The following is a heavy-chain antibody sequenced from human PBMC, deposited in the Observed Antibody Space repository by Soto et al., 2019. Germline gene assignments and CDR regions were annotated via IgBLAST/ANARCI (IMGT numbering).Heavy chain of an antibody. CDR1: GFTFRSYV. J-gene: IGHJ1*01. V-gene: IGHV3-30*19. CDR2: TSYDGSNK. D-gene: IGHD3-16*01. CDR3: ARWGMTGELDD. Sequence: QVQLVESGGGVGQPGTSLRVSCVGSGFTFRSYVIHWVRQAPGKGLEWVALTSYDGSNKYYGDSVRGRFTLSRDNSRNTVDLQMDSVKVKNTALYYCARWGMTGELDDWGQATLVYVSS.